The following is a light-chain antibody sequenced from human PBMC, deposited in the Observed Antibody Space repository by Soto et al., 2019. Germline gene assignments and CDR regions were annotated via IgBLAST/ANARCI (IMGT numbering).Light chain of an antibody. V-gene: IGKV3-20*01. CDR2: GAS. Sequence: EMGISQSPSTVSVSTGEWATLSSRASQSIRSNLGWYQQKPGQAPRRLVYGASSRATGIPDRFSGSGSGTDFTLTISRLQPEDFAVYYCQQYDSKPRTFGQGTKVDIK. CDR3: QQYDSKPRT. CDR1: QSIRSN. J-gene: IGKJ1*01.